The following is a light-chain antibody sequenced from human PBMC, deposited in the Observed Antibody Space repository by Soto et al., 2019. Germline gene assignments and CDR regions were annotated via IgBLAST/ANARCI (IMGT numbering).Light chain of an antibody. J-gene: IGKJ1*01. CDR3: LHDYNYPRT. V-gene: IGKV1-6*01. CDR1: QGIKNE. CDR2: AAS. Sequence: AIQMTQSPSSLSATVGDKVINTCRASQGIKNEITWYQKKPGKAPELLKYAASTLQPGVPYKFSGSGSGTEFTLTISNLQPEDFATYYCLHDYNYPRTFGQGTKV.